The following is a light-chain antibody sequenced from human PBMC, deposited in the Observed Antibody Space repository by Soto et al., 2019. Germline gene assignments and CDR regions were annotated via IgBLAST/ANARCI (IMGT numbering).Light chain of an antibody. CDR3: QQYNSWPPYT. V-gene: IGKV3-15*01. Sequence: EIVMTQSPATLSVSPGDRATLSCRASQSVKSNLAWYQQKPGQAPRLLIYGASTRATGIPARFSGSGSGTDFTLTISSLLSEDFAVYYCQQYNSWPPYTFGQGTKLEIK. J-gene: IGKJ2*01. CDR1: QSVKSN. CDR2: GAS.